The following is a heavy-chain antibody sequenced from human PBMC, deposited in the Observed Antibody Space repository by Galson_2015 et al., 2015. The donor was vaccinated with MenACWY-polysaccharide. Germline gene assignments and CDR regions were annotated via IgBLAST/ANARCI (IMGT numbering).Heavy chain of an antibody. CDR2: IYSSGST. J-gene: IGHJ5*01. V-gene: IGHV4-61*02. CDR1: GGSITCGSYY. Sequence: TLSLTCTVSGGSITCGSYYWSWIRQPAGKGLEWIGRIYSSGSTNYNPSLKSRVTISIDTSKNQVSLRLSSVTAADTAVYYCTRGHFRTVGATSWFHPWGQGTLVTVSS. CDR3: TRGHFRTVGATSWFHP. D-gene: IGHD1-26*01.